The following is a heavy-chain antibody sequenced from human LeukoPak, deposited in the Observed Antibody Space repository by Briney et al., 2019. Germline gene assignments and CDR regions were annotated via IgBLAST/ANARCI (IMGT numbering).Heavy chain of an antibody. J-gene: IGHJ4*02. CDR1: GFTFSSYA. CDR3: AKDSDYYGSGSYYDY. D-gene: IGHD3-10*01. Sequence: GGSLRLSCAASGFTFSSYAMHWVRQAPGKGLEWVAVVSYDGSNKYYAESVKGRFTISRDNSKNTLYLQMNSLRPEDTAVYYCAKDSDYYGSGSYYDYWGQGTLVTVSS. CDR2: VSYDGSNK. V-gene: IGHV3-30*04.